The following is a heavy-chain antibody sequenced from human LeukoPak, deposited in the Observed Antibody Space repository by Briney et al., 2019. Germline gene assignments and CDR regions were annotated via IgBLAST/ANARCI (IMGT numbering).Heavy chain of an antibody. V-gene: IGHV3-30*19. CDR3: AREVKQWLVRSGVDY. D-gene: IGHD6-19*01. CDR2: ISYDGSDK. CDR1: GCTFSSYG. Sequence: TGRSLRLSCAASGCTFSSYGMHWVRQAPGKGLEGGAVISYDGSDKYYADSVKGRFTISRDNSKNTLYLQMNSLRAEDTAVYYCAREVKQWLVRSGVDYWGQGTLVTVSS. J-gene: IGHJ4*02.